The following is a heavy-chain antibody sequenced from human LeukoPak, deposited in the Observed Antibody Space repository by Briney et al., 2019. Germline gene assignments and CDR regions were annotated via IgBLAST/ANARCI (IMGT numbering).Heavy chain of an antibody. CDR2: IYYSGST. CDR1: GGSITSYY. V-gene: IGHV4-59*12. CDR3: ARGPVDIVATITRFDY. D-gene: IGHD5-12*01. Sequence: SETLSLTCTVSGGSITSYYWSWIRQPPGKGLEWIGYIYYSGSTNYNPSLKSRVTISVDKSKNQFSLKLSSVTAADTAVYYCARGPVDIVATITRFDYWGQGTLVTVSS. J-gene: IGHJ4*02.